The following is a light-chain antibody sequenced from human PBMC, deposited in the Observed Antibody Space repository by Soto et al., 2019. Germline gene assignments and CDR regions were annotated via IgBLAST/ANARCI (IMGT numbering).Light chain of an antibody. CDR3: SSYTSSITMV. CDR1: SSDVDDYKF. J-gene: IGLJ2*01. CDR2: DVS. Sequence: QSALTQPASVSGSSGQSITISCTGTSSDVDDYKFVSWYQQHPGQAPKLMIYDVSNRPSGVSNRFSGSKSGNTASLTISGLQAEDEADYYCSSYTSSITMVFGGGTKLTVL. V-gene: IGLV2-14*01.